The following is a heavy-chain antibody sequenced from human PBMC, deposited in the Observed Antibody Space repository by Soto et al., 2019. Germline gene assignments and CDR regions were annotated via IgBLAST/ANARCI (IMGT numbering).Heavy chain of an antibody. J-gene: IGHJ5*02. Sequence: TCSVSGGSISNDNYYWSWIRQPPGKGLEWIGYIYYSGSTYYNQSLKSRVTISVDTSKNQFSMKLSSVTAADTAVYYCALEVLERLNWFDPWGQGTLVTFSS. D-gene: IGHD1-1*01. CDR1: GGSISNDNYY. CDR2: IYYSGST. CDR3: ALEVLERLNWFDP. V-gene: IGHV4-30-4*01.